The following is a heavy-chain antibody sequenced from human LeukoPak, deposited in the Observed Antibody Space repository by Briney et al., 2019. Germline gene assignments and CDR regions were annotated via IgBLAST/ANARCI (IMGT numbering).Heavy chain of an antibody. V-gene: IGHV1-18*01. D-gene: IGHD3-10*01. CDR1: GYTFTTYG. CDR2: INAYNGDT. CDR3: ARASVYGSGDNWFDP. J-gene: IGHJ5*02. Sequence: ASAKASCKASGYTFTTYGISWVRQARGQGLEWMGWINAYNGDTNYAQKLQGRLTMTTDTSTSTAYMELRSLRSDDTAVYYCARASVYGSGDNWFDPWGLGTLVTVSS.